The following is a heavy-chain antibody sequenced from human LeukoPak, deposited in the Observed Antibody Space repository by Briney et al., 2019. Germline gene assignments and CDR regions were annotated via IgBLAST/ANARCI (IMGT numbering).Heavy chain of an antibody. D-gene: IGHD1/OR15-1a*01. V-gene: IGHV4-39*01. J-gene: IGHJ3*02. CDR2: IYYSGST. CDR3: ARPNWDKNAFDI. CDR1: GXSISSSSYY. Sequence: PSETLSLTWTVSGXSISSSSYYWGWIRQPPGKGLEWIGSIYYSGSTYYNPSLKSRVTISVDTSKNQFSLKLGSVTAADTAVYYCARPNWDKNAFDIWGQGTMVTVSS.